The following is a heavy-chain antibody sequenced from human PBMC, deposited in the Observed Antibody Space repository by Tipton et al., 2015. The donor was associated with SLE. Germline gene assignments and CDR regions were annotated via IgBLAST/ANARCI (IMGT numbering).Heavy chain of an antibody. V-gene: IGHV3-53*01. CDR3: TRGEGDFGDYYFDY. D-gene: IGHD4-17*01. CDR2: IYSGGST. CDR1: GFTFSSYS. J-gene: IGHJ4*02. Sequence: SLRLSCAASGFTFSSYSMNWVRQAPGRGLEWVSVIYSGGSTYYADSVKGRFTISRDNSKNTLYLQMNSLRAEDTAVYFCTRGEGDFGDYYFDYWGQGTLVTVSS.